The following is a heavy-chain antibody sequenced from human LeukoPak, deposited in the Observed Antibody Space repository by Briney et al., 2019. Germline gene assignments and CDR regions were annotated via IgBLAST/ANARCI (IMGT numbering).Heavy chain of an antibody. CDR1: GGSISSYY. Sequence: SETLSLTCTVSGGSISSYYWSWIRQPPGKGLGWIGYIYYSGSTNYNPSLKSRVTISVDTSKNQFSLKLSSVTAADTAVYYCARLTDQYYYDSSGFYFDYWGQGTLVTVSS. CDR3: ARLTDQYYYDSSGFYFDY. CDR2: IYYSGST. D-gene: IGHD3-22*01. V-gene: IGHV4-59*13. J-gene: IGHJ4*02.